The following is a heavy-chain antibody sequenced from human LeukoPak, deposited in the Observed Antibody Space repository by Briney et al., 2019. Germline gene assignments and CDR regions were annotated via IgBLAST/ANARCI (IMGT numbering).Heavy chain of an antibody. V-gene: IGHV3-64D*06. CDR2: ISSNGATT. Sequence: PGGSLRLSCSASGFTFNRFYLHWVRQAPGKGLEFVSHISSNGATTYYADSVKGRFTISRDNSKNTLYLQMSSLRADDTAVYYCARSYGFLRYFDYWGQGTLVTVSS. CDR1: GFTFNRFY. D-gene: IGHD5-18*01. CDR3: ARSYGFLRYFDY. J-gene: IGHJ4*02.